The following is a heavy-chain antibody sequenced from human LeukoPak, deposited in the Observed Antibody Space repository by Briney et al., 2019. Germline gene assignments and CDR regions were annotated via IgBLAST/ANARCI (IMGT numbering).Heavy chain of an antibody. D-gene: IGHD1-1*01. Sequence: GGSLRLTCAASGFTFSSFDMHWVRQPTGQGLEWVSTIGTASDTYYPASLEGRFTLSGDNSKNSLYLQMNSLTAGDTAVYSCARGPPRGKYYYMDVWGKGTTVTVS. CDR3: ARGPPRGKYYYMDV. CDR2: IGTASDT. J-gene: IGHJ6*03. V-gene: IGHV3-13*01. CDR1: GFTFSSFD.